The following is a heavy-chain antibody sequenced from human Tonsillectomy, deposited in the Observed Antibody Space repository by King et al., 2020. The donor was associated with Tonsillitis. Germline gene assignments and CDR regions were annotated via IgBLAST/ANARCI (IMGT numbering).Heavy chain of an antibody. D-gene: IGHD6-19*01. J-gene: IGHJ4*02. CDR3: ARDQTPSGWVLDS. CDR1: GGSISSYY. CDR2: IYYSGST. V-gene: IGHV4-59*01. Sequence: MQLQESGPGLVKPSETLSLTCTVSGGSISSYYWSWIRQPPGKGLEWIGYIYYSGSTNYNPSLKSRVTISVDTSKNQFSLKLSSVTAADTAVYYCARDQTPSGWVLDSWGQGTLVTVSS.